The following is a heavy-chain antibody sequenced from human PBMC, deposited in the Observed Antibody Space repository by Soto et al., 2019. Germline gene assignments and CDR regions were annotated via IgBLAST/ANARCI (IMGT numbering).Heavy chain of an antibody. CDR1: GYSFTSYW. CDR2: IYPGDSDT. D-gene: IGHD6-13*01. CDR3: ARTAAAGKYYYGMDV. V-gene: IGHV5-51*01. J-gene: IGHJ6*02. Sequence: PGESQKISCKGSGYSFTSYWIGWVRQMHGKGLELMGIIYPGDSDTRYSPSFQGQVTISADKSISTAYLQWSSLKASDTAMYYCARTAAAGKYYYGMDVWGQGTTVTVS.